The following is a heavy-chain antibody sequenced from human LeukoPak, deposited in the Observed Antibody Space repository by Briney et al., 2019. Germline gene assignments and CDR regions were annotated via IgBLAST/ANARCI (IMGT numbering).Heavy chain of an antibody. CDR3: TTGHTQSIVATITDFDY. Sequence: PGGSLRLSCAASGVTFSNAWMSWVRQAPGKGLEWVGRIKSKTDGGTTDYAAPVKGRFTISRDDSKNTLYLQMNSLKTEDTAVYYCTTGHTQSIVATITDFDYWGQGTLVTVSS. CDR1: GVTFSNAW. CDR2: IKSKTDGGTT. V-gene: IGHV3-15*01. D-gene: IGHD5-12*01. J-gene: IGHJ4*02.